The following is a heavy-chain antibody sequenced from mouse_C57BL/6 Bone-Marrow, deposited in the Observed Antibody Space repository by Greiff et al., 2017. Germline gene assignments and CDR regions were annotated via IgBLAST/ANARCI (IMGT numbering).Heavy chain of an antibody. CDR2: ISSGGSYT. V-gene: IGHV5-6*01. J-gene: IGHJ2*01. CDR1: GFTFSSYG. D-gene: IGHD1-1*01. CDR3: ARRGYYGLDY. Sequence: VQLQQSGGDLVKPGGSLKLSCAASGFTFSSYGMSWVRQTPDKRLEWVATISSGGSYTYYPDSVKGRFTISRDNAKNTLYLQMSSLKSEDTAMYYCARRGYYGLDYWGQGTTLTVSS.